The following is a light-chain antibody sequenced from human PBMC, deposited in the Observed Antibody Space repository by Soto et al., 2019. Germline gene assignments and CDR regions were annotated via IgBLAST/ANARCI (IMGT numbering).Light chain of an antibody. J-gene: IGLJ3*02. CDR1: SSNVGAGYD. CDR3: QSYDRSLSWV. CDR2: GNS. Sequence: QPVLTQPPSVSGAPGQRVTISCTGSSSNVGAGYDVHWYQQLPDTAPKLLIYGNSNRPSGVPDRFSGSKSGTSASLAITGLQAEDEADYHCQSYDRSLSWVFGGGTQLTVL. V-gene: IGLV1-40*01.